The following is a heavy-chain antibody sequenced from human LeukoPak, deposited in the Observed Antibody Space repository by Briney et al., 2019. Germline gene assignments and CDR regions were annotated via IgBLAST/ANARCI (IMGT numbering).Heavy chain of an antibody. J-gene: IGHJ6*03. CDR3: AREVADYGGYYYYHYMDV. D-gene: IGHD4-23*01. V-gene: IGHV4-4*07. Sequence: TPSETLSLTCTVSGGSISSYYWSWIRQPAGKGLERIGRIYTSGSNNYNPSLKSRVTMSVDTSKNQFSLKLSSVTAADTAMYYCAREVADYGGYYYYHYMDVWGKGTTVTISS. CDR2: IYTSGSN. CDR1: GGSISSYY.